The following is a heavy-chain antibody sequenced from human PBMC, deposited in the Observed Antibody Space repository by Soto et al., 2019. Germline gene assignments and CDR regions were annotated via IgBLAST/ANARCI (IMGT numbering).Heavy chain of an antibody. Sequence: PGGSLRLSCAASGFTFSSYWRSWVRQAPGKGLEWVANIKQDGSEKYYVDSVKGRFTISRDNAKNSLYLQMNSLRAEDTAVYYCARNRTFRGQGTPVTVSS. CDR1: GFTFSSYW. V-gene: IGHV3-7*03. CDR3: ARNRTF. J-gene: IGHJ4*02. CDR2: IKQDGSEK.